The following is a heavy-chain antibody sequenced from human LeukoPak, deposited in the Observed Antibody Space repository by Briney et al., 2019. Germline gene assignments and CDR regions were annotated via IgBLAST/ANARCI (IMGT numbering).Heavy chain of an antibody. V-gene: IGHV3-43*02. CDR3: AKDKGSYSSSWYRGDFDT. D-gene: IGHD6-13*01. J-gene: IGHJ4*02. Sequence: PGGSLRLSCAASGFTFDDYGMRWVRQVPGKGLEWVSLISGNGITTYYTDSVKGRFTISRDNSHNSLYLQMNSLRPEDSALYYCAKDKGSYSSSWYRGDFDTWGQGTLVTVSS. CDR2: ISGNGITT. CDR1: GFTFDDYG.